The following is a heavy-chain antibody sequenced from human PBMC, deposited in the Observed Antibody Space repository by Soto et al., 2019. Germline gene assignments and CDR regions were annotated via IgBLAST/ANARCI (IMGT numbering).Heavy chain of an antibody. J-gene: IGHJ6*02. D-gene: IGHD2-2*02. V-gene: IGHV1-69*06. Sequence: GASVKVSCKASGGTFSSYAISWVRQAPGQGLEWMGGIIPIFGTANYAQKFQGRVTITADKSASTAYMELSSLRSEDTAVYYCARAPYCSSTNCYTGTWGYYYGMDVWGQGTTVTVS. CDR1: GGTFSSYA. CDR3: ARAPYCSSTNCYTGTWGYYYGMDV. CDR2: IIPIFGTA.